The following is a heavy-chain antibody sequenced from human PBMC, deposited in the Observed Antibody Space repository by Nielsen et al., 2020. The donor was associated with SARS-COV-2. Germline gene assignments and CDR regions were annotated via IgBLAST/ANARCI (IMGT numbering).Heavy chain of an antibody. CDR3: AREAQLWYGAYFDY. Sequence: ASVKVSCKASGYTFTDYYMHWVRQAPGQGLEWMGWINPNSGGTNYAQKFQGRVTMTRDTSISTAYMELSRLRSDDTAVYYCAREAQLWYGAYFDYWGQGTLVTVSS. J-gene: IGHJ4*02. D-gene: IGHD5-18*01. CDR1: GYTFTDYY. CDR2: INPNSGGT. V-gene: IGHV1-2*02.